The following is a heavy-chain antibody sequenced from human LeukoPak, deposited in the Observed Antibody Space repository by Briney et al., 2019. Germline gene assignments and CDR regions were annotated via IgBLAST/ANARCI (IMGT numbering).Heavy chain of an antibody. Sequence: GSLRLSCAASGFTFSSYWWHWVGQAPGKGLMWVSRTNSAGSSTSSADSVKGRLTISRDNATNALYQQMNSLGAEDTAVYYCTRRYGGSDYWGHGTLVTVSS. CDR1: GFTFSSYW. J-gene: IGHJ4*01. CDR3: TRRYGGSDY. V-gene: IGHV3-74*01. D-gene: IGHD3-16*01. CDR2: TNSAGSST.